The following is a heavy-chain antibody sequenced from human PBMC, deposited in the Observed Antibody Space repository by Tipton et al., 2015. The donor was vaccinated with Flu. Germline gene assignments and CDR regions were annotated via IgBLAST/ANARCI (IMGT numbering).Heavy chain of an antibody. CDR2: ISGSGSNT. CDR3: AKGTLAKCTAENCVCFDP. Sequence: SLRLSCAASGFTFSSYPMSWVRQAPEKGLEWVSTISGSGSNTYYADFVKGRFTVSRDNSKNTLYLQMNSLRAEDTAIYYCAKGTLAKCTAENCVCFDPWGQGTLVTVSS. CDR1: GFTFSSYP. J-gene: IGHJ5*02. V-gene: IGHV3-23*01. D-gene: IGHD2-8*02.